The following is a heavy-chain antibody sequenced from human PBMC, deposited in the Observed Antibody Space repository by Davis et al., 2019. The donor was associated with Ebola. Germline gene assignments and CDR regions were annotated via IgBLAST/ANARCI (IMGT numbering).Heavy chain of an antibody. Sequence: GESLKISCAASGFTFSSYWMHWVRQAPGKGLVWVSRINSDGSSTSYADSVKGRFTISRDNAKNTLYLQMNSLRAEDTAVYYCARDVFRLSWYFDYWGQGTLVTVSS. CDR3: ARDVFRLSWYFDY. CDR2: INSDGSST. V-gene: IGHV3-74*01. D-gene: IGHD6-13*01. J-gene: IGHJ4*02. CDR1: GFTFSSYW.